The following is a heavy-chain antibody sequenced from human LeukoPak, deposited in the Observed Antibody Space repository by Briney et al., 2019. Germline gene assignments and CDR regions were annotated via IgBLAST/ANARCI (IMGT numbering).Heavy chain of an antibody. V-gene: IGHV3-11*01. D-gene: IGHD3-10*01. CDR3: ARALSGTYLDF. CDR2: IRSSGADI. CDR1: GFTLSDYY. J-gene: IGHJ4*02. Sequence: PGGSLRLSCAASGFTLSDYYMTWIRQAPGRGLEWVSYIRSSGADIFYADSVKGRFSISRDIAKNSLYLQMDSLRAEDTAVYYCARALSGTYLDFWGQGTLVTVSS.